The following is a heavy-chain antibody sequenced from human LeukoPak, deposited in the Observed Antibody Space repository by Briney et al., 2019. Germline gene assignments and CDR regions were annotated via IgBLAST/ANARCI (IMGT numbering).Heavy chain of an antibody. J-gene: IGHJ4*02. Sequence: GGSLRLSCAASGFTFSSFGMNWVRQAPGKGLEWVSSISSSSSYIYYADSVKGRFTISRDNAKNSLYLQMNSLRAEDTAVYYCARASITMIVVPRIDYWGQGTLVTVSS. CDR1: GFTFSSFG. CDR2: ISSSSSYI. D-gene: IGHD3-22*01. V-gene: IGHV3-21*01. CDR3: ARASITMIVVPRIDY.